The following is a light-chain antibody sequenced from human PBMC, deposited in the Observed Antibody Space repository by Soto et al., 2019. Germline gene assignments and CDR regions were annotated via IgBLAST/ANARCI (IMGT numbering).Light chain of an antibody. V-gene: IGLV2-23*01. CDR3: CSYAGSSTHYV. J-gene: IGLJ1*01. CDR1: SSDVGSYNL. Sequence: QSALTQPASVSGSPGQSITISCTGTSSDVGSYNLVSWYQQHPGKAPKLMIYEGSKRPSGVSNRFSGSKSGNTASLTISGLQAEDEADYYCCSYAGSSTHYVFGTGTKGTVL. CDR2: EGS.